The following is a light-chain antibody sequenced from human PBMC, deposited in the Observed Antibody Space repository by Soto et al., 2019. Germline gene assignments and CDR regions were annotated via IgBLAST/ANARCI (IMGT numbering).Light chain of an antibody. Sequence: AIRMTQSPSSVSASTGDRVTITCRASQGISSYLAWYQQKPGKAPKLLISAASTLQSGVPSRFSGRGSGTDFTLTINCLQSEDFATYYCQQYYSYPLTFAGGTKVEIK. CDR1: QGISSY. CDR2: AAS. J-gene: IGKJ4*01. V-gene: IGKV1-8*01. CDR3: QQYYSYPLT.